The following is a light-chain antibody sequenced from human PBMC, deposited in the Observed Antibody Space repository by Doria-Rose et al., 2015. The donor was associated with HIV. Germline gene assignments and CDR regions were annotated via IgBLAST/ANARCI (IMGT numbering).Light chain of an antibody. Sequence: EIVLTQSAGTLSLSPGERATLSCRASQSFSSTYLAWYQQKPGQAPSLLIYDGSTRATSIPDRFSASGSGTDFTLTINRLEPEDFALYYCHQYGTSWTFGQGTKVEI. CDR1: QSFSSTY. J-gene: IGKJ1*01. CDR2: DGS. V-gene: IGKV3-20*01. CDR3: HQYGTSWT.